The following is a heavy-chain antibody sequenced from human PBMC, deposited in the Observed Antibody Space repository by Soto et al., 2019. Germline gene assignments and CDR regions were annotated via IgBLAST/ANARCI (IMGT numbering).Heavy chain of an antibody. D-gene: IGHD6-19*01. CDR1: GGSISSYY. CDR2: IYYSGST. V-gene: IGHV4-59*01. CDR3: ARVRIAVAGTTFDY. Sequence: QVQLQESGPGLVKPSETLSLTCTVSGGSISSYYWSWIRQPPGKGLEWIGYIYYSGSTNYTPSLKSRVTISVDTSKNQFSLKLSSVTAADTAVYYCARVRIAVAGTTFDYWGQGTLVTVSS. J-gene: IGHJ4*02.